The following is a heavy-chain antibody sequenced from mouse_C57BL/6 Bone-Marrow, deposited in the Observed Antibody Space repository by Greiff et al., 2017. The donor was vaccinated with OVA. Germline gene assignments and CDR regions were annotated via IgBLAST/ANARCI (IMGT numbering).Heavy chain of an antibody. V-gene: IGHV14-2*01. J-gene: IGHJ2*01. Sequence: EVQLQQSGAELVKPGASVKLSCTASGFNIKDYYMHWVKQRTEQGLEWIGRIDPEDGETKYAPKFQGKATITADTSSNTAYLQLSSLTSEDTAVYYCASIWDYSSSSYYFDYWGKGTTLTVSS. CDR3: ASIWDYSSSSYYFDY. CDR2: IDPEDGET. CDR1: GFNIKDYY. D-gene: IGHD1-1*01.